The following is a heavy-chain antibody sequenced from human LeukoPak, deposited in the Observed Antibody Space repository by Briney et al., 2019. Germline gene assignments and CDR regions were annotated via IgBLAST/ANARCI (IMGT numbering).Heavy chain of an antibody. CDR3: ARDRRYCGGGSCYFDYFFDY. J-gene: IGHJ4*02. Sequence: TGGSLILSCAASGFTFNSYAVHWVRQAPGKGLEWVAVISYDGSINFYAASVKGRFTISRDNSKNTLYLQMNSLRPEDTALYFCARDRRYCGGGSCYFDYFFDYWGQGTLVTVSS. D-gene: IGHD2-15*01. CDR2: ISYDGSIN. CDR1: GFTFNSYA. V-gene: IGHV3-30-3*01.